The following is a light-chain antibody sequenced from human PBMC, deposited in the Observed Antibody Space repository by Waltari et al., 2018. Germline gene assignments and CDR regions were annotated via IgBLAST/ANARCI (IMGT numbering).Light chain of an antibody. CDR3: QQYQNWPPWT. V-gene: IGKV3-15*01. Sequence: VLTQSPATLSVSPGDTVTLSCRASQSVRSDLAWYRQKPGQAPRLLIYDSSTRATGIPARFIGSGSGTDFTLTISSLQSEDFGVYYCQQYQNWPPWTFGQGTKVEIE. CDR2: DSS. CDR1: QSVRSD. J-gene: IGKJ1*01.